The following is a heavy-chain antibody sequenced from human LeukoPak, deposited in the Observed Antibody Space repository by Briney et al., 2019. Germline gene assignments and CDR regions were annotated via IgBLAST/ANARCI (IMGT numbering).Heavy chain of an antibody. CDR1: GHIFTDSD. V-gene: IGHV1-8*02. J-gene: IGHJ4*02. Sequence: ASVKVSCKTSGHIFTDSDINWVRQATGQGFEWMGWMNPKSGYTGYAQKFQGRVTMTRNTSINTAYMELSSLQSDDTAVYYCARGDHFDFWNGYPNWGQGTLVTVSS. CDR2: MNPKSGYT. CDR3: ARGDHFDFWNGYPN. D-gene: IGHD3-3*01.